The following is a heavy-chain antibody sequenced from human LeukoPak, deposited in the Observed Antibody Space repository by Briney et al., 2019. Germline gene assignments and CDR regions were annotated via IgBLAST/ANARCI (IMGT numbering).Heavy chain of an antibody. J-gene: IGHJ4*02. CDR3: ARDCGGDCELGDY. V-gene: IGHV1-46*01. D-gene: IGHD2-21*02. CDR2: INPSGGST. Sequence: AXXKVSCKASGYTFTSYYMHWVRQAPGQGLEWMGIINPSGGSTSYAQKFQGRVTMTRDTSTSTVYMELSSLRSEDTAVYYCARDCGGDCELGDYWGQGTLVTVSS. CDR1: GYTFTSYY.